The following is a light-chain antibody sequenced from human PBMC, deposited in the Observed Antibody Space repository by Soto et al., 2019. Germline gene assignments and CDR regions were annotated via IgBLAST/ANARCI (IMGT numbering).Light chain of an antibody. Sequence: EIVMTQSPATLSVSPGERATLSCRASQSISSSLAWYQQKPGQAPRLLIYDASNRATGIPARFSGSGSGTDFTLTISSLEPEDFAVYYCQQRSNWQGATFGGGTKVDIK. CDR2: DAS. J-gene: IGKJ4*01. CDR1: QSISSS. V-gene: IGKV3D-11*02. CDR3: QQRSNWQGAT.